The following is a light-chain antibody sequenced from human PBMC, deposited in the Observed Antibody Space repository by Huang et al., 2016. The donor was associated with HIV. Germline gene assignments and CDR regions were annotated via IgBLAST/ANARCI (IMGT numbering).Light chain of an antibody. CDR2: LGS. CDR3: MQALQTPPYT. V-gene: IGKV2-28*01. J-gene: IGKJ2*01. Sequence: DIVMTQSPLSLPVTPGEPASISCRSSQSLLHSNGYNYLDWYLQKPGQSPQLLGYLGSNRGSGVPDGFSGSGAGADFTLKISRVEAEEVGVYYCMQALQTPPYTFGQGTKLEIK. CDR1: QSLLHSNGYNY.